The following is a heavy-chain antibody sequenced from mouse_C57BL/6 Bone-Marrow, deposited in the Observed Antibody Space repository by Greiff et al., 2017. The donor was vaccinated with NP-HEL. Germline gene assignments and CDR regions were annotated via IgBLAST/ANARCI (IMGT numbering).Heavy chain of an antibody. D-gene: IGHD1-1*01. J-gene: IGHJ3*01. V-gene: IGHV5-15*01. CDR3: ARPRYYYGSSSFAY. Sequence: DVMLVESGGGLVQPGGSLKLSCAASGFTFSDYGMAWVRQAPRKGPEWVAFISNLAYSIYYADTVTGRFTISRENAKNTLYLEMSSLRSEDTAMYYCARPRYYYGSSSFAYWGQGTLVTVSA. CDR2: ISNLAYSI. CDR1: GFTFSDYG.